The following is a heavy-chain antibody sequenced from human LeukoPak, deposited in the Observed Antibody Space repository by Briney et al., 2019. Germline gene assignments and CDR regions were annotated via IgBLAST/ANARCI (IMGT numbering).Heavy chain of an antibody. Sequence: ASVKVSCKASGGTFSSYAISWVRQAPGQGLEWMGGIIPIFGTANYAQKFQGRVTITADESTSTAYMELSSLRSEDTAVYYCARLRFLEWLFPGDYFDYWGQGTLVTVSS. V-gene: IGHV1-69*13. CDR1: GGTFSSYA. CDR3: ARLRFLEWLFPGDYFDY. J-gene: IGHJ4*02. CDR2: IIPIFGTA. D-gene: IGHD3-3*01.